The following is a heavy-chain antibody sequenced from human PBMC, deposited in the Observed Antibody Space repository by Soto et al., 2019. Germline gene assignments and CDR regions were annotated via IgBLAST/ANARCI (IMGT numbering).Heavy chain of an antibody. CDR2: ISAHNGNT. CDR3: ARGRYGDY. CDR1: GYTFTSYG. D-gene: IGHD1-1*01. Sequence: QVHLVQSGAEVKKPGASVKVSYKGSGYTFTSYGITWVRQAPGQGLEWMGWISAHNGNTDYAQKLQGRSTMTRDTSTSTAYMERRRLRSDDTAVYYCARGRYGDYWGQGALVTVSS. V-gene: IGHV1-18*01. J-gene: IGHJ4*02.